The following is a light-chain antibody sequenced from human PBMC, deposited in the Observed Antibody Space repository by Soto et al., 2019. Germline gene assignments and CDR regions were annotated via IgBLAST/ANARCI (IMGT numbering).Light chain of an antibody. CDR2: GNT. J-gene: IGLJ1*01. CDR1: SFNIGAGYD. CDR3: QSYDRSLSAYV. Sequence: QSVLTQPPSVSGAPGQRLTISCSGSSFNIGAGYDVHWYQQLPGTAPKLLIYGNTNRPSGVPDRFSDSKSGTSASLAITGLQADDEADYFCQSYDRSLSAYVFATGTKVTVL. V-gene: IGLV1-40*01.